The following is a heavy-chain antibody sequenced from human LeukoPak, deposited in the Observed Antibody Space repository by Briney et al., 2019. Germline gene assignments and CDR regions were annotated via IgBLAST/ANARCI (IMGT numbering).Heavy chain of an antibody. CDR1: GGSFSGYY. V-gene: IGHV4-34*01. J-gene: IGHJ4*02. CDR3: ARGLEGGYDILTGYHYFDY. D-gene: IGHD3-9*01. CDR2: INHSGST. Sequence: SETLSLTCAVYGGSFSGYYWSWIGQPPGKGLEWIGEINHSGSTNYNPSLKSRVTISVDTSKNQFSLKLSSVTAADTAVYYCARGLEGGYDILTGYHYFDYWGQGTLVTVSS.